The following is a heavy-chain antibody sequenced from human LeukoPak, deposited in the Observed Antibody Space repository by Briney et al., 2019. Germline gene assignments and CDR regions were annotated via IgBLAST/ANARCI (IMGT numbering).Heavy chain of an antibody. D-gene: IGHD2-2*01. CDR1: GGFFSGYY. Sequence: SQNLSVTYAVYGGFFSGYYWSWIRQPPGKGLEWIGEINHSGSTNYNPSLKSRVTISVDTSKNQFSLKLTSVTAADTAVYYCAREGIVVLPAAPLDVWGKGTTVTVSS. CDR3: AREGIVVLPAAPLDV. V-gene: IGHV4-34*01. CDR2: INHSGST. J-gene: IGHJ6*04.